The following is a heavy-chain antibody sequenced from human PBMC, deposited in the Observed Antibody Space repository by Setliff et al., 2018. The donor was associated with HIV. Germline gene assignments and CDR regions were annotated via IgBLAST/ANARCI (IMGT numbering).Heavy chain of an antibody. CDR3: ARGRFVGFDY. Sequence: SETLSLTCVVYGGSFGGYYWSWIRQPAGRGLEWIGRIYTSGSTNYNPSLKSRVTMSVDTSKNQFSLNLTSVTAADTAVYYCARGRFVGFDYWGQGTLVTVSS. CDR1: GGSFGGYY. D-gene: IGHD3-16*02. CDR2: IYTSGST. V-gene: IGHV4-59*10. J-gene: IGHJ4*02.